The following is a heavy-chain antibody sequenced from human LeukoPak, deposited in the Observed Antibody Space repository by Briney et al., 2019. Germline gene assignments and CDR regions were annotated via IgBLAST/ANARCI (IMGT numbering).Heavy chain of an antibody. J-gene: IGHJ4*02. D-gene: IGHD3-22*01. CDR1: GFTFSSYW. CDR3: ARDLYRIVVVPHYFDY. Sequence: GGSLRLSCAASGFTFSSYWMCWVRQAPGKGLWLGANKKKDGSEKYYVDSVKGRFSISRDNAKNSLYLQMNSLRAEDTAVYYCARDLYRIVVVPHYFDYWGQGTLVTVSS. V-gene: IGHV3-7*01. CDR2: KKKDGSEK.